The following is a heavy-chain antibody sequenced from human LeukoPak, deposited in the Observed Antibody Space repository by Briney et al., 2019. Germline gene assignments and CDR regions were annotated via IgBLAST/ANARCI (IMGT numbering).Heavy chain of an antibody. CDR1: GYTFTGYY. V-gene: IGHV1-2*02. D-gene: IGHD4-17*01. J-gene: IGHJ4*02. CDR2: INPNSGDT. Sequence: ASVKVSCKASGYTFTGYYMHWVRQAPGQGLEWMGWINPNSGDTNYAQRFQGRVTMTRDTSISTAYMDLSRMTSDDTAVYYCARDRWDYGEDFDYWGQGTLVTVSS. CDR3: ARDRWDYGEDFDY.